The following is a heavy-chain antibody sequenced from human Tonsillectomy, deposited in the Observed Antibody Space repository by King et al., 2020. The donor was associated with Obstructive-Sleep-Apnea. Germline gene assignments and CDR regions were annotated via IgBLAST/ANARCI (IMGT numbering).Heavy chain of an antibody. CDR3: ARDPGNTYGYWYFDY. V-gene: IGHV3-30*04. CDR2: ISYDGNNN. D-gene: IGHD5-18*01. J-gene: IGHJ4*02. Sequence: VQLVESGGGVVQPGRSLRLSCAASGFTFNNYALHWVRQAPGKGLEGVAVISYDGNNNYYANSVKGRFTISRDNSKNTLYLQMNGLIAGDTAVYYWARDPGNTYGYWYFDYWGQGALVTVSA. CDR1: GFTFNNYA.